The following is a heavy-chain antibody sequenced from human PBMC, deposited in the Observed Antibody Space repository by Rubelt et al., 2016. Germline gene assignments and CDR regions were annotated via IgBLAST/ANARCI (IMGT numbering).Heavy chain of an antibody. Sequence: VQLLESGGGLVQPGGSLRLSCAASGFTFSSYAMSWVRQAPGKGLEWAAVISYDGSNKYYADSVKGRFTISRDNSKNTLYLQMNSLRAEDTAVYYCARRNGYSSGWYSIRGACDIWGQGTTVTVSS. CDR1: GFTFSSYA. CDR2: ISYDGSNK. J-gene: IGHJ3*02. V-gene: IGHV3-30*04. D-gene: IGHD6-19*01. CDR3: ARRNGYSSGWYSIRGACDI.